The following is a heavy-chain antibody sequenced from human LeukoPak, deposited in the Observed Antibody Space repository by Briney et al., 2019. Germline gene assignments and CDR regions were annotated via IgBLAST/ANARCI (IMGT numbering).Heavy chain of an antibody. CDR2: IGSSGSTI. Sequence: GGSLRLSCAASGFTFSDYYMSWIRQAPGKGLEWVSYIGSSGSTIYYADSVKGRFTISRDNAKNSLYLQMNSLRAEDTAVYYCARDLLVATFDYWGQGTLVTVSS. V-gene: IGHV3-11*01. CDR1: GFTFSDYY. CDR3: ARDLLVATFDY. D-gene: IGHD5-12*01. J-gene: IGHJ4*02.